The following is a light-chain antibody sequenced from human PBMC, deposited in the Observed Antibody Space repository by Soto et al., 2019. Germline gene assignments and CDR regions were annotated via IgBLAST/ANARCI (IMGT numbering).Light chain of an antibody. Sequence: QSVLTQPASVSGSPGQSITIACTGTSSDVGGYNYVSWYQQYPGKAPRLAMSDVSNRPSGVSNRFSGSKSGNSASLTISGLQAEDEADYYCSSYTSSSTYVFGTGTKVTVL. CDR3: SSYTSSSTYV. V-gene: IGLV2-14*01. J-gene: IGLJ1*01. CDR2: DVS. CDR1: SSDVGGYNY.